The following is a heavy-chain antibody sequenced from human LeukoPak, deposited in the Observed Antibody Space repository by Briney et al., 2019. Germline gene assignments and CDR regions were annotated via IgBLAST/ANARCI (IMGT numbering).Heavy chain of an antibody. Sequence: PGGSLRLSCAASGFTFSSYGMHWVRQAPGKGLEWVAVISYDGSYKYHADSVKGRFSISRDNSKNTLYLQMNSLRGEDTAVYYCARDGYCSSTSCLDYWGQGTLVTVSS. CDR2: ISYDGSYK. D-gene: IGHD2-2*03. J-gene: IGHJ4*02. CDR1: GFTFSSYG. CDR3: ARDGYCSSTSCLDY. V-gene: IGHV3-30*03.